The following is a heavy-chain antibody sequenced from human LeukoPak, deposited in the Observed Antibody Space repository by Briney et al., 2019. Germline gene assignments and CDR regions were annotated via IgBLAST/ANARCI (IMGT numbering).Heavy chain of an antibody. CDR1: GGSISNYY. Sequence: PSETLSLTCTVSGGSISNYYWDWIRQPPGKRMEWIGYIYYSGSTNYNPSLKSRVTISADTSKNQFSLKLSSVTAADTAIYYCARHEGYYHDSSGPNYAFDIWGRGTMVTVSS. CDR2: IYYSGST. V-gene: IGHV4-59*08. D-gene: IGHD3-22*01. CDR3: ARHEGYYHDSSGPNYAFDI. J-gene: IGHJ3*02.